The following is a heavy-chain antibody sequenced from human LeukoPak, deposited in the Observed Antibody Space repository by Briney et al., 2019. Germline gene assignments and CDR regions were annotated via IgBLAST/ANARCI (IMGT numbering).Heavy chain of an antibody. CDR1: GYALNAYF. Sequence: ASVKVSCKAVGYALNAYFIHWVRQAPGQGLEWMGTIKPSSGSTTFAQKFQGRVTMTRDMSTSTAYMELRSLRSDDTAVYYCARDVGTWGFGELLGFYYYYMDVWGKGTTVTISS. V-gene: IGHV1-46*02. CDR2: IKPSSGST. J-gene: IGHJ6*03. D-gene: IGHD3-10*01. CDR3: ARDVGTWGFGELLGFYYYYMDV.